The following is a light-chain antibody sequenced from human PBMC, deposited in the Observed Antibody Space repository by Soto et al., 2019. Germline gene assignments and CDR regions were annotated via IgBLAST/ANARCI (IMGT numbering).Light chain of an antibody. V-gene: IGLV1-44*01. CDR3: AAWDDSLNGLV. J-gene: IGLJ1*01. Sequence: QSVLTQPPSSSGTPGQRVTISCSGSSSNIGSNTVNWYQQLPGTAPKLLIYNNNQRPSGVPDRFSGSKSGTSASLAISGPQSEDEAHYYCAAWDDSLNGLVFGTGNKVTVL. CDR1: SSNIGSNT. CDR2: NNN.